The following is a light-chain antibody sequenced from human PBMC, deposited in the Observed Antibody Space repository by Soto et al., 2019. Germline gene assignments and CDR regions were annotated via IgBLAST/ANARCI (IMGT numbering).Light chain of an antibody. CDR2: AAS. CDR1: RDIGSD. Sequence: DIQMTQSPSSLSASVGDRITITCRASRDIGSDLSWYQQKPGKAPKRLIYAASSLQSGVPSRFSGSGSGTEFTLTISSLQSEDFALYYCQQYNNWPPITFGQGTRLEIK. CDR3: QQYNNWPPIT. V-gene: IGKV1-17*01. J-gene: IGKJ5*01.